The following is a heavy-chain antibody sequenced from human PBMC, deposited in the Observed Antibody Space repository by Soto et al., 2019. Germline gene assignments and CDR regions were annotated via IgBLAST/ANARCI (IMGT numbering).Heavy chain of an antibody. CDR2: IKSKTDGGTT. J-gene: IGHJ3*02. D-gene: IGHD2-2*01. V-gene: IGHV3-15*01. Sequence: GGSLRLSCAASGFTFSNAWMSWVRQAPGKGLEWVGRIKSKTDGGTTDYAAPVKGRFTISRDDSKNTLYLQMNSLKTEDTAVYYCTTGHIVVVPAARGYDAFDIWGQGTMVTVSS. CDR1: GFTFSNAW. CDR3: TTGHIVVVPAARGYDAFDI.